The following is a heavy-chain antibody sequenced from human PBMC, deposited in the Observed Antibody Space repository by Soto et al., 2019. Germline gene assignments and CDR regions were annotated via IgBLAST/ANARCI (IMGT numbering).Heavy chain of an antibody. CDR1: GCAVSSYA. V-gene: IGHV3-64D*08. CDR2: ISSNGGST. Sequence: GSLRLSCSASGCAVSSYAMHWVRQAPGKGLEYVSAISSNGGSTYYADSVKGRFTISRDNSKNTLHLQMSSLRAEDTAVYYCVKDYRLHILVVTAILNYYYGMAVWGQRTTVTVSS. CDR3: VKDYRLHILVVTAILNYYYGMAV. D-gene: IGHD2-21*02. J-gene: IGHJ6*02.